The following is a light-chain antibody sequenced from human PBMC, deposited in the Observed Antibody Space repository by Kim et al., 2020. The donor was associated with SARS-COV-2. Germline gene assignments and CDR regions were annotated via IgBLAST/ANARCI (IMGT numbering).Light chain of an antibody. Sequence: VSQGQKACSTCSGDKLDEKYVRWYQQRPGQSPLLVIYQNAKRPAASPERFSGSKSGKTGTLTNTGTQATDEAEYFCQAWDSNTYYVFGTGTKVTVL. CDR3: QAWDSNTYYV. CDR2: QNA. J-gene: IGLJ1*01. V-gene: IGLV3-1*01. CDR1: KLDEKY.